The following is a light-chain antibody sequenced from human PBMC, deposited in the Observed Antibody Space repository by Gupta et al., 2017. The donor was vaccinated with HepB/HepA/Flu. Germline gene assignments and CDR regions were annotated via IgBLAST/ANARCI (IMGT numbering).Light chain of an antibody. V-gene: IGLV2-23*02. CDR3: CSYAGSQTYV. CDR1: SSDIGTYDL. J-gene: IGLJ1*01. Sequence: QSALTQPASMSGSPGQSIAISCTGISSDIGTYDLVSWYQQHPGKVPKVMIYEVSKRPSGVSNRFSGSKAGNTASLTISGLQAEDEADYYCCSYAGSQTYVFGTGTKVTVL. CDR2: EVS.